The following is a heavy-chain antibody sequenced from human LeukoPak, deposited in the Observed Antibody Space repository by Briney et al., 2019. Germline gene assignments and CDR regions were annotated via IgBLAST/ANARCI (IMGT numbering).Heavy chain of an antibody. J-gene: IGHJ5*02. D-gene: IGHD5-24*01. V-gene: IGHV4-31*03. Sequence: SETLSLTCTVSGGSISSGAYYWSGIRQHPGKGLEWIGCIYYRGSTYYNPSLKSRVTISVDTSQNQFSLKLSSVTAADTAVYYCARARDGHINNWFDPWGQGTLVTVSS. CDR1: GGSISSGAYY. CDR2: IYYRGST. CDR3: ARARDGHINNWFDP.